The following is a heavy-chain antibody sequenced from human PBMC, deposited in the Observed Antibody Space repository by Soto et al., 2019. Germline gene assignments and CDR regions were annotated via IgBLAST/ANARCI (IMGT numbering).Heavy chain of an antibody. CDR2: IVVGSGNT. V-gene: IGHV1-58*01. CDR1: GFTFTSSA. J-gene: IGHJ6*02. CDR3: AAEVGATPYYYYGMDV. Sequence: SVKVSCKASGFTFTSSAVQWVRQARGQRLEWIGWIVVGSGNTNYAQKFQERVTITRDMSTSTAYMELSSLRSEDTAVYYCAAEVGATPYYYYGMDVWGQGTTVTAP. D-gene: IGHD1-26*01.